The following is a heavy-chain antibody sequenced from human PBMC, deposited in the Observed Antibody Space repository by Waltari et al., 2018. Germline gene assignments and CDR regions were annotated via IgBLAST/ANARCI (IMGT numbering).Heavy chain of an antibody. CDR2: ISSSSGYI. V-gene: IGHV3-21*02. Sequence: EVQLVESGGGLVKPGRSLRLSCEASGFPFGSYTMNWVRQTPAKGLEWVSSISSSSGYIYYADSVKGRFTISRDNAKNSLYLQMNSLRVDDTAVYFCAREIISSSVFDQWGQGTLVTVSS. J-gene: IGHJ4*02. CDR3: AREIISSSVFDQ. CDR1: GFPFGSYT. D-gene: IGHD6-6*01.